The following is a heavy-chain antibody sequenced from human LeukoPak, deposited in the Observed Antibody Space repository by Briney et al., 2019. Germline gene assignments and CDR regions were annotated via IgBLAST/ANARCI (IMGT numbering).Heavy chain of an antibody. V-gene: IGHV3-48*01. CDR2: ISGSGST. Sequence: PGGSLRLSCAASGFTFSSYSMNWVRQAPGKGLEWISYISGSGSTYYADSVKGRFTISRDNAKNSLYLQMNSLRAEDTAVYFCARDSTWSFDYWGQGALVTVSS. CDR3: ARDSTWSFDY. CDR1: GFTFSSYS. D-gene: IGHD2-8*02. J-gene: IGHJ4*02.